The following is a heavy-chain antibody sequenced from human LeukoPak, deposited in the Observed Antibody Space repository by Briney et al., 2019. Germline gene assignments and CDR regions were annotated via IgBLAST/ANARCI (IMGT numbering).Heavy chain of an antibody. CDR3: ATGNYYDSRGYYTFGH. J-gene: IGHJ1*01. D-gene: IGHD3-22*01. Sequence: GGSLRLSCAASGFTFSRYWMHWVRQAPGKGLVWVSRIIGDGSTTSYADSVKGGFTISRDNAKNTLYLQMNSLRAEDTAVCYCATGNYYDSRGYYTFGHWGQGTLVTVSS. CDR2: IIGDGSTT. CDR1: GFTFSRYW. V-gene: IGHV3-74*01.